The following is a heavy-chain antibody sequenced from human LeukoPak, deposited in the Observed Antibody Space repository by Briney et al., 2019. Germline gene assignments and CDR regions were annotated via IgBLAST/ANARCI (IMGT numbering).Heavy chain of an antibody. J-gene: IGHJ5*02. V-gene: IGHV3-23*01. D-gene: IGHD6-19*01. CDR1: GFTFGTYA. CDR2: ISGSGGST. CDR3: AKIPYSSGWVQNWFDP. Sequence: GGSLRLSCAASGFTFGTYAMSWVGQAPGRGLEWISAISGSGGSTYYADSVKGRFTISRDNSKNTLYLQMNSLRAEDTAVYYCAKIPYSSGWVQNWFDPWGQGTLVTVSS.